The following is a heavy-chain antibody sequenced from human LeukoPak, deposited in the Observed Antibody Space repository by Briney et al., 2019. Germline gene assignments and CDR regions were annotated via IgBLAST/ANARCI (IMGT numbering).Heavy chain of an antibody. CDR3: ARGVGGADY. Sequence: GGSLRLSCAASGFTFSDHYMDWVRQAPGKGLEWVANIKQDGSEKYYVDSVKGRFTISRDNAKNSLYLQMNSLRAEDTAVYYCARGVGGADYWGQGTLVTVSS. J-gene: IGHJ4*02. CDR2: IKQDGSEK. D-gene: IGHD2-21*01. V-gene: IGHV3-7*01. CDR1: GFTFSDHY.